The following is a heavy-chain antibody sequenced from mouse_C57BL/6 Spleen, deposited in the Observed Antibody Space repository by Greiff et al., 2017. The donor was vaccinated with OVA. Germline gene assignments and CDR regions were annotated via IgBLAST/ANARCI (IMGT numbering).Heavy chain of an antibody. CDR3: ARLITTVPSGYFDV. Sequence: EVQLQQSGPVLVKPGASVKMSCKASGCTFTDYYMNWVKQSHGKSLEWIGVINPYNGGTSYNQKFKGKATLTVDKSSSTAYMELNSLTSEDSSVYYCARLITTVPSGYFDVWGTGTTVTVSS. CDR1: GCTFTDYY. J-gene: IGHJ1*03. D-gene: IGHD1-1*01. CDR2: INPYNGGT. V-gene: IGHV1-19*01.